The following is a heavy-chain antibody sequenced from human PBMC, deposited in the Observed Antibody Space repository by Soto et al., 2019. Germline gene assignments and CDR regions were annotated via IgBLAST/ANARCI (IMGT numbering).Heavy chain of an antibody. CDR1: GGSFSGYY. V-gene: IGHV4-34*01. CDR2: INHSGST. D-gene: IGHD1-26*01. J-gene: IGHJ4*02. Sequence: PSETLSLTCAVYGGSFSGYYWSWIRQPPGKGLEWIGEINHSGSTNYNPSLKSRVTISVDTSKNQFSLKLSSVTAADTAVYYCARGGYSGSYHKRLDYWGRGTLVT. CDR3: ARGGYSGSYHKRLDY.